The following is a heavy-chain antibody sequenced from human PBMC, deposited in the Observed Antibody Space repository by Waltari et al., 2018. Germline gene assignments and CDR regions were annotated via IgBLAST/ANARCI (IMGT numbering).Heavy chain of an antibody. V-gene: IGHV4-30-2*01. CDR1: GGPINSDDSS. CDR2: LYHSGGT. Sequence: QLQLQESGSGLVKPSQTLSLTRALSGGPINSDDSSWSWIRQPPGKGLEWIGYLYHSGGTYYNPFLKSRVIISIDRSKNQFSLKLSSVTAADTAVYFCARDFGGAGAVDIWGQGTMVTVSS. CDR3: ARDFGGAGAVDI. D-gene: IGHD2-21*01. J-gene: IGHJ3*02.